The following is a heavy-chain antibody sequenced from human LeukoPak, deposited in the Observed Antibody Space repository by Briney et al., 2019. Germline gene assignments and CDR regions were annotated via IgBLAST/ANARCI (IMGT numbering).Heavy chain of an antibody. V-gene: IGHV4-30-2*01. CDR1: GGSISSGGYS. J-gene: IGHJ4*02. Sequence: SETLSLTCAVSGGSISSGGYSWSWIQQPPGKGLGWIGYIYHSGSTYYNPSLKSRVTISVDRSKNQFSLKLSSVTAADTAVYYCARGPGLLDYWGQGTLVTVSS. CDR2: IYHSGST. CDR3: ARGPGLLDY. D-gene: IGHD1-14*01.